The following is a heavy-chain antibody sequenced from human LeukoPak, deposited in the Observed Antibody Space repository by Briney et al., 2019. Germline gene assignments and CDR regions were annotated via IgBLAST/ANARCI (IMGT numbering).Heavy chain of an antibody. Sequence: ASVKVSCKASGYTFTSYGISWVRQAPGQGLEWMGWISAYNGNTNYAQKLQGRVTMTTDTSTSTAYMELRSLRSDDTAVYYCARDPGYCSSTSCPGDAFDIWGQGTMVTVSS. D-gene: IGHD2-2*01. CDR3: ARDPGYCSSTSCPGDAFDI. J-gene: IGHJ3*02. CDR1: GYTFTSYG. CDR2: ISAYNGNT. V-gene: IGHV1-18*01.